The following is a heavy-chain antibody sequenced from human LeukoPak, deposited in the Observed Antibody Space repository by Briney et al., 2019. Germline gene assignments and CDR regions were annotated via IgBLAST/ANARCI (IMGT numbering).Heavy chain of an antibody. CDR2: FDPEDGET. CDR1: GYTLTELS. Sequence: ASVTVSCKVSGYTLTELSMHWVRQAPGKGLEWMGGFDPEDGETIYAQKFQGRVTMTEDTSTDTAYMELSSLRSEDTAVYYCATQSIRNYGGCYFDYWGQGTLVTVSS. CDR3: ATQSIRNYGGCYFDY. V-gene: IGHV1-24*01. D-gene: IGHD1-7*01. J-gene: IGHJ4*02.